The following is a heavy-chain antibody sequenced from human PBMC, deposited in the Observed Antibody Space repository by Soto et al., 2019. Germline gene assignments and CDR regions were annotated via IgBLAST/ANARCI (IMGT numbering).Heavy chain of an antibody. CDR1: GGSIRSSSYY. J-gene: IGHJ4*02. V-gene: IGHV4-39*01. CDR3: SKLQGGITVFGVVHPLFDY. Sequence: SETLSLTCSVSGGSIRSSSYYWGWISQTPGKGLEWLGSISYSGSTYYNPSLKSRVTISVDTSKNQFSLKLSSVTAADTAVYYCSKLQGGITVFGVVHPLFDYWGQGTLVTVSS. CDR2: ISYSGST. D-gene: IGHD3-3*01.